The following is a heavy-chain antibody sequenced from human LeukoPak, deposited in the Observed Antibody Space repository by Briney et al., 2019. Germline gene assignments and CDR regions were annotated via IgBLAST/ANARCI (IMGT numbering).Heavy chain of an antibody. CDR2: IYYSGST. CDR1: GGSISSSSYN. J-gene: IGHJ4*02. V-gene: IGHV4-39*07. CDR3: AREHGDRSADY. D-gene: IGHD3-3*01. Sequence: PSETLSLTCTVSGGSISSSSYNWGWIRQPPGKGLEWIGSIYYSGSTYYNPSLKSRVTISVDTSKNQFSLKLSSVTAADTAVYYCAREHGDRSADYWGQGTLVTVSS.